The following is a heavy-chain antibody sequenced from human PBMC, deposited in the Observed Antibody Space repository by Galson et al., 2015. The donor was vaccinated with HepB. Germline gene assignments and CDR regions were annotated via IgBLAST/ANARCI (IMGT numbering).Heavy chain of an antibody. V-gene: IGHV1-69*04. D-gene: IGHD2-8*01. CDR3: ARDGVPLYGLGY. CDR2: IIPILGIA. CDR1: GGTFSSYA. Sequence: SVKVSCKASGGTFSSYAISWVRQAPGQGLEWMGRIIPILGIANYAQKFQGRVTITADKSTSTAYMELSSLRSEDTAVYYCARDGVPLYGLGYWGQGTLVTVSS. J-gene: IGHJ4*02.